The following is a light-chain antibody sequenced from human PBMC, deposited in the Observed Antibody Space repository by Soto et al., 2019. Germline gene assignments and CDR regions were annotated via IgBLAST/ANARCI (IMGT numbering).Light chain of an antibody. CDR1: QNINNW. J-gene: IGKJ1*01. CDR3: QHMRT. Sequence: DIQMTQSPSTLSVSVGDRVTITCRASQNINNWIAWYQQKPGKAPKFLIYDASTLESGVPSRFSGSGFGTEFSLTISSLQPDDFGSYYCQHMRTFGQGTKVEIK. V-gene: IGKV1-5*01. CDR2: DAS.